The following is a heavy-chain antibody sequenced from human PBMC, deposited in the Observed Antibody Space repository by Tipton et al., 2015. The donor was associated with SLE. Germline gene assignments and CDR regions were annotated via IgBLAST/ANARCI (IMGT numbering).Heavy chain of an antibody. J-gene: IGHJ4*02. CDR3: SRGGARSVDY. V-gene: IGHV3-49*03. CDR1: GFTFADYA. D-gene: IGHD1-26*01. Sequence: SLRLSCTASGFTFADYAMSWFRQAPGKGLEWVGFIRSKTYGGTTEYAASVKGRFTISRDDSKSIAYLQMNSLKTEDTAVYFCSRGGARSVDYWGQGILVTVSS. CDR2: IRSKTYGGTT.